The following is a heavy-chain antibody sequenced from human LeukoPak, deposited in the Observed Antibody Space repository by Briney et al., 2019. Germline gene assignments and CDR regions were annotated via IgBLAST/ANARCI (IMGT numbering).Heavy chain of an antibody. CDR3: AINSSWQTH. CDR1: GGSFSGYF. J-gene: IGHJ4*02. Sequence: SETLSPTCVVYGGSFSGYFWCWSRHPPERGRGWVGAINNSGSTNYNPSLKSRFTISVDTAKNQFSLKLSSVTAADTAVYYCAINSSWQTHWGQGTLVTVSS. V-gene: IGHV4-34*01. CDR2: INNSGST. D-gene: IGHD6-13*01.